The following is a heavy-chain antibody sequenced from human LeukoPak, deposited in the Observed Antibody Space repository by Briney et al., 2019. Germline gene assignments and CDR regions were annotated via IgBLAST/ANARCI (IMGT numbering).Heavy chain of an antibody. CDR2: VSAYNGNI. Sequence: GASVKVSCKPYGYTFNTYGIAWVRQAPGQGLEWMGWVSAYNGNINYAQKLQGRVTMTTDTSTSTAYMELRSLRSDDTAVYYCARHSYNYYGLDVWGQGTTITVSS. J-gene: IGHJ6*02. V-gene: IGHV1-18*01. D-gene: IGHD1-26*01. CDR3: ARHSYNYYGLDV. CDR1: GYTFNTYG.